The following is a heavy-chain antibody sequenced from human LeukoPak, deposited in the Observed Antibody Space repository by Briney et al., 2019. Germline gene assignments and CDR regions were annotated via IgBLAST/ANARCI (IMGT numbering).Heavy chain of an antibody. CDR2: ISSSSAYI. V-gene: IGHV3-21*01. CDR1: EFTFSSYN. Sequence: PGGSLRLSCAASEFTFSSYNMNWVRQAPGKGLEWVSSISSSSAYIYYADSVKGRFTISRDNAKNSLYLQMNSLRAEDTAVYYCARSGRGNAFDIWGQGTMVTVSS. CDR3: ARSGRGNAFDI. D-gene: IGHD3-16*01. J-gene: IGHJ3*02.